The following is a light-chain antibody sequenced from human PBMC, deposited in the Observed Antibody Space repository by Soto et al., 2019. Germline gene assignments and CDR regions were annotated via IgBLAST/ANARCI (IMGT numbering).Light chain of an antibody. Sequence: EIVMTQSPATLSVSPGERATLSCRASQSVSSYLAWYQQKPGQPPRLLIYAASTRATDVPARFSGSGSGTEFTLTISSLQSEDFEVYYCQQYNNWPPWTFGQGTKVDIK. V-gene: IGKV3-15*01. CDR3: QQYNNWPPWT. J-gene: IGKJ1*01. CDR1: QSVSSY. CDR2: AAS.